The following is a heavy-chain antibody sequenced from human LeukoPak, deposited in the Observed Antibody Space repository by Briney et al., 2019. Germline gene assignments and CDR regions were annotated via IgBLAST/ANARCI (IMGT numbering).Heavy chain of an antibody. CDR3: VARFGALF. CDR1: GFTFSSSA. D-gene: IGHD3-10*01. Sequence: GGSLRLSCSASGFTFSSSAMHWVRQAPGKGLECVSSIRNNGGSAYYADSVKGRFTISRDNSKNTVFLQMSSLRAEDTAVYYCVARFGALFWGQGTLVTVSS. J-gene: IGHJ4*02. CDR2: IRNNGGSA. V-gene: IGHV3-64D*06.